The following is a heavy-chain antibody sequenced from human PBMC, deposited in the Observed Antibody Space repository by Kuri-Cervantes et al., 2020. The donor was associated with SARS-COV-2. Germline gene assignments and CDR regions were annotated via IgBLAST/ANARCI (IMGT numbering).Heavy chain of an antibody. CDR3: APGEGYYYDSSVYYTP. CDR2: INHSGST. V-gene: IGHV4-34*01. Sequence: ESLKISCAVYGGSFSGYYRSWSRQPPGEGPEWGGEINHSGSTNYNPSLKSRVTKSVDTSKNQFSLKLSAVTAADTAVYYCAPGEGYYYDSSVYYTPWGQGTLVTVSS. CDR1: GGSFSGYY. J-gene: IGHJ5*02. D-gene: IGHD3-22*01.